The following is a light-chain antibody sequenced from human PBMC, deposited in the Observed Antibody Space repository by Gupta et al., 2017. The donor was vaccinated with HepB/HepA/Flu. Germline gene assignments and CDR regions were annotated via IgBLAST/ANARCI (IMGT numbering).Light chain of an antibody. CDR3: QQYNNWPMCS. Sequence: EIVMMQSPATLSVSPGERATLSCRASQSVSSNLAWYHQKPGQAPRLLIYGASTRATGIPARFSGSGSGTEFTLTISSLQSEDFAVYYCQQYNNWPMCSFGQGTKLEIK. J-gene: IGKJ2*04. CDR2: GAS. CDR1: QSVSSN. V-gene: IGKV3-15*01.